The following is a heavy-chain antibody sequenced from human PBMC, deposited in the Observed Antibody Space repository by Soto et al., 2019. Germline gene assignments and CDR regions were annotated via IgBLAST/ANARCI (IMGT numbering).Heavy chain of an antibody. D-gene: IGHD2-15*01. CDR3: VRTSLVVAAATREDY. CDR1: GFTFRSYW. J-gene: IGHJ4*02. V-gene: IGHV3-74*01. CDR2: INSDGSST. Sequence: VQLVESGGGLVQPGGSLRLSCAASGFTFRSYWMHWVRQAPGKGLVWVSRINSDGSSTSYADSVKGRFTISRDNAKNTLYLQMSSLRAEDTAVYYCVRTSLVVAAATREDYWGQGTLVTVSS.